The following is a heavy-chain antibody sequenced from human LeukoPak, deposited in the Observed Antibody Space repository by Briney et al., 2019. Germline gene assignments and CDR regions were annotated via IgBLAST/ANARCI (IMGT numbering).Heavy chain of an antibody. CDR1: GFKFSSYA. CDR3: AKEEGGGSCHDY. J-gene: IGHJ4*02. D-gene: IGHD2-15*01. V-gene: IGHV3-23*01. CDR2: ISGSGGNT. Sequence: GGSLRLSCAASGFKFSSYAMSWVRQAPGKGLEWVSTISGSGGNTYYADSVKGRFTISRDNAKNSLYLHMSSLRVDDTAVYFCAKEEGGGSCHDYWGQGTLVTVSS.